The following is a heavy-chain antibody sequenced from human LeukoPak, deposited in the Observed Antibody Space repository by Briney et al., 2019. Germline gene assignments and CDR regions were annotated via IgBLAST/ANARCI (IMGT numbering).Heavy chain of an antibody. Sequence: QPGGSLRLSCVASGFTFSSYAMSWARQAPGKGLEWVSAISGSGGSTYYADSVKGRFTISRDNSKNTLYLQMNSLRAEDTAVYYCASYGDYIVESPWGQGTLVTVSS. D-gene: IGHD4-17*01. CDR1: GFTFSSYA. CDR3: ASYGDYIVESP. V-gene: IGHV3-23*01. CDR2: ISGSGGST. J-gene: IGHJ5*02.